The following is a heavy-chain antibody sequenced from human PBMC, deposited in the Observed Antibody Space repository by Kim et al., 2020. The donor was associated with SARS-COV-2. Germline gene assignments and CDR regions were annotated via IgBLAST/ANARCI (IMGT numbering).Heavy chain of an antibody. CDR2: NPSGGQT. V-gene: IGHV1-46*01. Sequence: NPSGGQTSYAQKFPGRVTMTRDTSTSTVYMELSSLRSEDTAVYYCATLVAWGQGTLVTVSS. J-gene: IGHJ5*02. D-gene: IGHD2-15*01. CDR3: ATLVA.